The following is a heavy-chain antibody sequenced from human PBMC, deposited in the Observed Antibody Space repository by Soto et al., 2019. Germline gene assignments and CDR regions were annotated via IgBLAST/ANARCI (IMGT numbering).Heavy chain of an antibody. CDR2: INHSGST. Sequence: LSLTCAVYGGSFSGCYWSWIRQPPGKGLEWIGEINHSGSTNYNPSLKSRVTISVDTSKNQFSLKLSSVTAADTAVYYCARGRKCSGGSCSEYYYGMDVWGQGTTVTVSS. CDR1: GGSFSGCY. J-gene: IGHJ6*02. CDR3: ARGRKCSGGSCSEYYYGMDV. D-gene: IGHD2-15*01. V-gene: IGHV4-34*01.